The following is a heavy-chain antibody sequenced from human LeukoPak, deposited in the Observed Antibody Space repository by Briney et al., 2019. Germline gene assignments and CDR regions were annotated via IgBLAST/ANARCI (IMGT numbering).Heavy chain of an antibody. CDR1: GGTFSSYA. J-gene: IGHJ3*02. CDR3: ARDTLRAYSSSWYRAAFDI. D-gene: IGHD6-13*01. V-gene: IGHV1-18*01. Sequence: ASVKVSCKASGGTFSSYAISWVRQAPGQGLEWMGWISAYNGNTNYAQKLQGRVTMTTDTSTSTAYMELRSLRSDDTAVYYCARDTLRAYSSSWYRAAFDIWGQGTMVTVSS. CDR2: ISAYNGNT.